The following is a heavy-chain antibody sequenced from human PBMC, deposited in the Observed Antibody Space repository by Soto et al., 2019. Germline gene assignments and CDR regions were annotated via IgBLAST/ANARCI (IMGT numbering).Heavy chain of an antibody. CDR2: MNTDSGHA. V-gene: IGHV1-8*01. CDR3: ARGRPGGKDYYYYFIDL. D-gene: IGHD2-15*01. Sequence: QEQLVQSGAEVKKPGASVKVSCKTSGYTFTNYDMNWVRQAPGQGLEWMGWMNTDSGHAESAQQFQGRVTMTRDTSIRTVYMELSSLRSDDTAVYYCARGRPGGKDYYYYFIDLWGTGTSVTVSS. J-gene: IGHJ6*03. CDR1: GYTFTNYD.